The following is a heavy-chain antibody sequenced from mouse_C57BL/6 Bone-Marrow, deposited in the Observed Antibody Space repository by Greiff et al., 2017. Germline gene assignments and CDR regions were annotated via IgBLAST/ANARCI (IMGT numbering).Heavy chain of an antibody. CDR2: ISPRSGNT. CDR3: ARLEWENSYYPLDY. D-gene: IGHD2-12*01. Sequence: QVQLKQSGAELARPGASVKLSCNASGYTITSYGISWVKQRTGQGLVWIGEISPRSGNTYYNAQFTGKATRTADKSSSTAYMELRSLTSEDTAVYFCARLEWENSYYPLDYWGQGTTLTVSS. V-gene: IGHV1-81*01. CDR1: GYTITSYG. J-gene: IGHJ2*01.